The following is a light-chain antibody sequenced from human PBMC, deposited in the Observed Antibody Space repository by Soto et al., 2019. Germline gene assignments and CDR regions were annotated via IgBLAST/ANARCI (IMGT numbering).Light chain of an antibody. J-gene: IGKJ1*01. CDR1: QSISSW. CDR3: QHYNSYSEA. CDR2: DAS. Sequence: GARVTITCRASQSISSWLAWYQQKPGKAPKLLIYDASSLESGVPSRFSGSGSGTEFTPTISSLQPDDFATYYCQHYNSYSEAFGQGTKVDIK. V-gene: IGKV1-5*01.